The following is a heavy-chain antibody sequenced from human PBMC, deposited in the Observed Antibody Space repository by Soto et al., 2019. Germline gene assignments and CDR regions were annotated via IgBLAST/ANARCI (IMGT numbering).Heavy chain of an antibody. D-gene: IGHD2-15*01. V-gene: IGHV4-31*03. CDR2: IYYSGST. J-gene: IGHJ4*02. CDR3: ASLDAYRGSMDY. CDR1: GGSISSGGYY. Sequence: SETRSLPCTLSGGSISSGGYYWSWILQHPGKGLEWIGYIYYSGSTYYTPSLKSRVTISVDTSKNHFSLKLSSVYAAGTAGYYCASLDAYRGSMDYWGQGTLVTVSS.